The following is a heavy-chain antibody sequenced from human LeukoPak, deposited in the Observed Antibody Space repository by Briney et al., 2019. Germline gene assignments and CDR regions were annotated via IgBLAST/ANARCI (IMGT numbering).Heavy chain of an antibody. CDR1: GYTFAAYY. CDR2: INPNSGVS. CDR3: ASRSSTVATFPLHY. V-gene: IGHV1-2*02. Sequence: GASVKVSCKASGYTFAAYYMHWVRQAPGQGLEWMGWINPNSGVSNYAQKFQGRVTMTRDTSISTAYMELTSLTSDDTAVYYCASRSSTVATFPLHYWGQGTLVTVSS. J-gene: IGHJ4*02. D-gene: IGHD4-23*01.